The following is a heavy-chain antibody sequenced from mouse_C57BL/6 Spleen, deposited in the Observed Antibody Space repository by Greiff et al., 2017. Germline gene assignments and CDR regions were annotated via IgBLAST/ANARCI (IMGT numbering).Heavy chain of an antibody. Sequence: QVQLKQPGAELVKPGASVKLSCKASGYTFTSYWMQWVKQRPGQGLEWIGEIDPSDSYTNYNQKFKGKATLTVDTSSSTAYMQLSSLTSEDSAVYCCARFYYGNSWYFGVWGTGTTVTVAS. V-gene: IGHV1-50*01. CDR2: IDPSDSYT. CDR1: GYTFTSYW. CDR3: ARFYYGNSWYFGV. J-gene: IGHJ1*03. D-gene: IGHD2-1*01.